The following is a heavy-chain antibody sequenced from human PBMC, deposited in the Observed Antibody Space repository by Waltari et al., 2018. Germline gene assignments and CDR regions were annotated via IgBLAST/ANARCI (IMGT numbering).Heavy chain of an antibody. CDR3: ARGISFDY. Sequence: QVQLQQWGAGLLKPSETLSLTCAVYGGSFSGYYVRWIRQPPGKGLEWIGEINHSGSTNYNPSLKSRVTISVDTSKNQFSLKLSSVTAADTAVYYCARGISFDYWGQGTLVTVSS. V-gene: IGHV4-34*01. CDR2: INHSGST. J-gene: IGHJ4*02. CDR1: GGSFSGYY.